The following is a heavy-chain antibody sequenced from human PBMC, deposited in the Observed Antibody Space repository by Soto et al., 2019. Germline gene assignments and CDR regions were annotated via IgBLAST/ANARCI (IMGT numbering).Heavy chain of an antibody. V-gene: IGHV4-59*01. CDR3: ASRYGKTAFDI. Sequence: QVQLQESGPGLVKPSETLSLTCTVSGGSISSYYWSWIRQPPGKGMEWIGYIYYSEITNYNPSLTRRLTNSVDSSNNPFSLKLSSGTAADTAVCYCASRYGKTAFDIWGQGTMVTVSS. J-gene: IGHJ3*02. D-gene: IGHD5-18*01. CDR1: GGSISSYY. CDR2: IYYSEIT.